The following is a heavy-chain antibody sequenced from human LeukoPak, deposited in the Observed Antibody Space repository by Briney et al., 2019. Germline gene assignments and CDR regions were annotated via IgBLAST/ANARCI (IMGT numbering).Heavy chain of an antibody. CDR2: ISGSGGST. D-gene: IGHD5-12*01. CDR3: AKDRRGYKDFDY. Sequence: GGSLRLSCAASGFTCSSYAMSWVRQAPGKGLEWVSAISGSGGSTYYADSVKGRFTISRDNSKNTLYLQMNSLRAEDTAVYYCAKDRRGYKDFDYWGQRTLVTVSS. CDR1: GFTCSSYA. V-gene: IGHV3-23*01. J-gene: IGHJ4*02.